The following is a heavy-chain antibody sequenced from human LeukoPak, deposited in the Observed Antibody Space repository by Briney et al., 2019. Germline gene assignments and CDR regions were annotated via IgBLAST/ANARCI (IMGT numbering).Heavy chain of an antibody. CDR3: ARGGQMGNYNPQGMDV. Sequence: QAGGSLRLSCAASGFTFSSYSMNWVRQAPGKGLEWVSYISSSSSTIYYADSVKGRFTISRDNAKNSLYLQMNSLRAEDTAVYYCARGGQMGNYNPQGMDVWGQGTTVTVSS. J-gene: IGHJ6*02. V-gene: IGHV3-48*01. D-gene: IGHD1-7*01. CDR1: GFTFSSYS. CDR2: ISSSSSTI.